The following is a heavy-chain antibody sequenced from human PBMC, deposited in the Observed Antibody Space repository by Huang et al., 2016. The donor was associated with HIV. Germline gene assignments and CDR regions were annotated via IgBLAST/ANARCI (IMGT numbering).Heavy chain of an antibody. V-gene: IGHV3-7*01. CDR1: DFDFSSYW. Sequence: EVQLVESGGGLVQPGGSLRLSCAASDFDFSSYWMMWLRQVPGKGLGWVGSIREDSGQKDYLDSVKGRFVISRDNPKKSLYLQMNNLRAEDAAVYYCARDPFIKAFDIWGQGTLVTVSS. J-gene: IGHJ3*02. CDR2: IREDSGQK. CDR3: ARDPFIKAFDI.